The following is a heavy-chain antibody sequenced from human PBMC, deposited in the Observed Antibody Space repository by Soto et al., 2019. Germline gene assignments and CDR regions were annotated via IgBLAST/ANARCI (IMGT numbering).Heavy chain of an antibody. Sequence: ASVKDSCKASGYTFTGYYMHWVRQAPGQGLEWMGWINPNSGGTNYAQKFQGRVTMTRDTSISTAYMELSRLRSDDTAVYYCARDVYLWEQLGDYWGQGTLVTVSS. V-gene: IGHV1-2*02. CDR2: INPNSGGT. CDR1: GYTFTGYY. D-gene: IGHD3-16*01. J-gene: IGHJ4*02. CDR3: ARDVYLWEQLGDY.